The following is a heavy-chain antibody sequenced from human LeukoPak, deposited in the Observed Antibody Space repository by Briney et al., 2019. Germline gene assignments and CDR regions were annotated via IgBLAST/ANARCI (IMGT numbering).Heavy chain of an antibody. V-gene: IGHV1-69*02. J-gene: IGHJ4*02. CDR1: GYTCTGYY. Sequence: SVTVSRTASGYTCTGYYMHWVRPAPEPGLEWVGRVFPILGVANNAQKFQGRVTITADKSTSTPYMEPSSLTSADTAVYYCARKRSVAAYFDYWGQGTLVTVSS. CDR2: VFPILGVA. D-gene: IGHD6-19*01. CDR3: ARKRSVAAYFDY.